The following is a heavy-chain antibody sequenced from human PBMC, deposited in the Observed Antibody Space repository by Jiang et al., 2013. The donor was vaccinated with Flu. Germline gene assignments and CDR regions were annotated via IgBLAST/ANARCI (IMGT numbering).Heavy chain of an antibody. J-gene: IGHJ4*02. V-gene: IGHV3-30-3*01. D-gene: IGHD6-13*01. CDR1: GFTFSSYA. CDR3: ARDQDKLKWYSSPNGYFDY. CDR2: ISYDGSNK. Sequence: VQLLESGGGVVQPGRSLRLSCAASGFTFSSYAMHWVRQAPGKGLEWVAVISYDGSNKYYADSVKGRFTISRDNSKNTLYLQMNSLRAEDTAVYYCARDQDKLKWYSSPNGYFDYWAREPWSPSPQ.